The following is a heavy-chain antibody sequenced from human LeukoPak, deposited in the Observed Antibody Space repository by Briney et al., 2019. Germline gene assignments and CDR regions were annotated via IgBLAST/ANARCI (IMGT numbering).Heavy chain of an antibody. CDR2: INPNSGGT. D-gene: IGHD6-19*01. V-gene: IGHV1-2*02. CDR1: GYTFTGYY. Sequence: ASVKVSCKTSGYTFTGYYMHWVRQAPGQGLEWMGWINPNSGGTNYAQKFQGRVTMTRDTSISTAYMELSRLRSDDTAVYYCARARLAALSAMDVWGQGTTVTVSS. CDR3: ARARLAALSAMDV. J-gene: IGHJ6*02.